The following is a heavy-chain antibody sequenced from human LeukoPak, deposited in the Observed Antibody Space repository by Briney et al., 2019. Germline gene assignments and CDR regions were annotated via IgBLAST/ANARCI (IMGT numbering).Heavy chain of an antibody. CDR1: GFTFSSYW. J-gene: IGHJ4*02. CDR3: ARGVPGGSYRGEFDY. Sequence: PGGSLRLSCAASGFTFSSYWMSWVRQAPGKGLEWVANIKQDGSEKYYVDSEKGRFTISRDNAKNSLYLQMNSLRAEDTAVYYCARGVPGGSYRGEFDYWGQGTLVTVSS. V-gene: IGHV3-7*01. D-gene: IGHD1-26*01. CDR2: IKQDGSEK.